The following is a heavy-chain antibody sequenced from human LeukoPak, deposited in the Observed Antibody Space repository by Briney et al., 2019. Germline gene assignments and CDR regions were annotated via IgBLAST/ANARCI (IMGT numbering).Heavy chain of an antibody. CDR1: GFTFSSYA. V-gene: IGHV3-23*01. D-gene: IGHD3-3*01. J-gene: IGHJ4*02. Sequence: GGSLRLSCAASGFTFSSYAMSWVRQAPGKVLEWVSAISGSGGSTYYADSVKGRFTISRDNSKNTLYLQMNSLRAEDTAVYYCAKDGAGIGGGYFDYWGQGTLVTVSS. CDR2: ISGSGGST. CDR3: AKDGAGIGGGYFDY.